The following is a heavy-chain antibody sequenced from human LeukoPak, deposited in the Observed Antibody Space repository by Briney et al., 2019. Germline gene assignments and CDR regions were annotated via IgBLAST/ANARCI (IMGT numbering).Heavy chain of an antibody. CDR3: ARILRRHGTTFDY. CDR2: INPSGGST. V-gene: IGHV1-46*01. CDR1: GYTFTSFY. J-gene: IGHJ4*02. D-gene: IGHD2/OR15-2a*01. Sequence: ASVKVSCKAVGYTFTSFYIHWVRQAPGQGLEWMGLINPSGGSTTFAERFQGRAAMTTDRSTDTVYMELRSLKSEDTAFYYCARILRRHGTTFDYWGQGTLVTVSS.